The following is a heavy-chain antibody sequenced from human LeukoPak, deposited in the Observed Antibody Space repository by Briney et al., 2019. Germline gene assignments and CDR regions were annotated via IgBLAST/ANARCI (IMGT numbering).Heavy chain of an antibody. J-gene: IGHJ4*02. CDR2: IRYDGSNK. D-gene: IGHD2-2*01. Sequence: PGGSLRLSCAASGFTVSSYGMHWVRQAPGKGLEWVAFIRYDGSNKYYADSVKGRFTISRDNSKNTLYLQMNSLRAEDTAVYYCAKDLVVVPRVLDYWGQGTLVTVSS. CDR3: AKDLVVVPRVLDY. CDR1: GFTVSSYG. V-gene: IGHV3-30*02.